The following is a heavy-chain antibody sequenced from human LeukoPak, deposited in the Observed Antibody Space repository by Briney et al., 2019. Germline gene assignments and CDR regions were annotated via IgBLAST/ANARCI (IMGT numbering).Heavy chain of an antibody. V-gene: IGHV4-59*12. CDR1: GGSISSYY. CDR3: ARVSLGEKNTGMRKMAFDY. J-gene: IGHJ4*02. CDR2: IYYSGNT. Sequence: PSETLSLTCTVSGGSISSYYWSWIRQPPGKGLEWIGNIYYSGNTYYNPSLKSRVTISVDTSKKQFSLKLSSVTAADTAVYYCARVSLGEKNTGMRKMAFDYWGQGTLVTVSS. D-gene: IGHD3-16*01.